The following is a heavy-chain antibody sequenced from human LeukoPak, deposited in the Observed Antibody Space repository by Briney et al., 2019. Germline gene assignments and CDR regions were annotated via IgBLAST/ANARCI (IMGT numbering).Heavy chain of an antibody. J-gene: IGHJ6*02. CDR1: GGPFSGYY. Sequence: SETLSLTCAIYGGPFSGYYWSWIRQPPNKGLEWLGEINHSGSTKYNPSLKSRVTISLDTSKKRFSLRLTSVSAADTAAYYCGTTRYYYRGMDVWGQGTTVTVSS. CDR2: INHSGST. D-gene: IGHD1-7*01. V-gene: IGHV4-34*01. CDR3: GTTRYYYRGMDV.